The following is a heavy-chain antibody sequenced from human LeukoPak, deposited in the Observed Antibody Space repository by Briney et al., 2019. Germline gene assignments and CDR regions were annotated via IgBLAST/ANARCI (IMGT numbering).Heavy chain of an antibody. CDR2: ISHSGRTI. CDR3: ARGVGSSWPGWFDH. CDR1: GFTFSNYE. Sequence: GGSLRLSCAASGFTFSNYELNWVRQAPGKGLEWVSYISHSGRTIYCADSVKGRFTISRDNAKNSLYLQMNSLRAEDTAVYYCARGVGSSWPGWFDHWGQGTLVTVSS. D-gene: IGHD6-13*01. J-gene: IGHJ5*02. V-gene: IGHV3-48*03.